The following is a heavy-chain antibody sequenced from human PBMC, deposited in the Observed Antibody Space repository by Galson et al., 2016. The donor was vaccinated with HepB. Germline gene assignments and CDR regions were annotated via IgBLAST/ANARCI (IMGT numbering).Heavy chain of an antibody. CDR2: IRTSGRT. J-gene: IGHJ4*02. V-gene: IGHV4-4*07. CDR3: ARQHEYRSTWYYFDN. D-gene: IGHD6-6*01. CDR1: GGSISSHY. Sequence: SETLSLTCTVSGGSISSHYWTWIRQPAGKGLEWIGRIRTSGRTNYNPSLKSRVTMSVDTSKNQLSLRLTSVTAADTAVYYCARQHEYRSTWYYFDNWGQGTLVTVSS.